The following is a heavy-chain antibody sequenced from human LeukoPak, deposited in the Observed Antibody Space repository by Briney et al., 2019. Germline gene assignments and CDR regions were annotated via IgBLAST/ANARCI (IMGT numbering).Heavy chain of an antibody. J-gene: IGHJ6*03. CDR2: IKQDGSEK. D-gene: IGHD5-12*01. Sequence: GGSLRLSCVASEFTFSRYWMSWVRQAPGKGLEWVANIKQDGSEKYYVDSVKGRFTISRDNTKNSLYLQMNRLRAEDTAVYYCTRDPSGYDLWGYYYYMDVWGKGTTVTISS. CDR3: TRDPSGYDLWGYYYYMDV. V-gene: IGHV3-7*01. CDR1: EFTFSRYW.